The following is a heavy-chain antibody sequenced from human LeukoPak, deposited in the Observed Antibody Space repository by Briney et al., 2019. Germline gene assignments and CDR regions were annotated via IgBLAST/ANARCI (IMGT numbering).Heavy chain of an antibody. D-gene: IGHD3-10*01. J-gene: IGHJ4*02. V-gene: IGHV1-2*02. CDR1: GYTFTGYY. Sequence: ASVKVSCKASGYTFTGYYMHWVRQAPGQGLEWMGWINPNSGGTNYAQKFQGRVTMTRNTSISTAYMELSSLRSEDTAVYYCARGYYGSGSYSFDYWGQGTLVTVSS. CDR3: ARGYYGSGSYSFDY. CDR2: INPNSGGT.